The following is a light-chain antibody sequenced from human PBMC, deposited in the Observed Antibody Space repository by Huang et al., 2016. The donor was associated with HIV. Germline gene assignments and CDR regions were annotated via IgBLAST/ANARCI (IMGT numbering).Light chain of an antibody. Sequence: DIQMTQSPSAVSASVGDRVTITCRASQDISDSLVWFQQKPGKVPERLIYAASTLQIGVPSRFGGTGSGTEFTLTISSLQPDDFAIYYCLQHKSYPWTFGQGTKVEI. J-gene: IGKJ1*01. CDR3: LQHKSYPWT. CDR2: AAS. V-gene: IGKV1-17*03. CDR1: QDISDS.